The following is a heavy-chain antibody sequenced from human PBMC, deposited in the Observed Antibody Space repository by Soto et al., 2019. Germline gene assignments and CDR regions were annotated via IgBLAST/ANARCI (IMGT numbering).Heavy chain of an antibody. V-gene: IGHV3-74*03. CDR2: INTDGSVA. Sequence: GGSLRLSCAASGLTFRSYWMHWVRQAPGKGLVWVSRINTDGSVAMYVDSVKGRFTISRDNAKNSLYLQMNSLRAEDTAVYYCAREAYYYDSSGYPDYWGQGTLVTVSS. CDR3: AREAYYYDSSGYPDY. J-gene: IGHJ4*02. CDR1: GLTFRSYW. D-gene: IGHD3-22*01.